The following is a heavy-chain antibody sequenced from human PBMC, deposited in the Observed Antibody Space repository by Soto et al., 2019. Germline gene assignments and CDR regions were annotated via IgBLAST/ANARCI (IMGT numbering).Heavy chain of an antibody. CDR2: ISYDGSNK. J-gene: IGHJ6*02. V-gene: IGHV3-30*03. D-gene: IGHD6-6*01. Sequence: PGGSLRLSCAAPGFTFSSYGMHWVRQAPGKGLEWVAVISYDGSNKYYADSVKGRFTISRDNSKNTLYLQMNSLRAEDTAVYYCARRTSSSSYSGMDVWGQGTTVTVSS. CDR1: GFTFSSYG. CDR3: ARRTSSSSYSGMDV.